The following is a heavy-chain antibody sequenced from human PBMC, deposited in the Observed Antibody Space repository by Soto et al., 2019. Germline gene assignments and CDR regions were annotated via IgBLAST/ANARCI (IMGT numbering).Heavy chain of an antibody. CDR2: ISYDGSNK. J-gene: IGHJ4*02. CDR1: GFTFSSYA. D-gene: IGHD3-3*01. V-gene: IGHV3-30-3*01. CDR3: ARGRTIFGVVIIGYFDY. Sequence: GGSLRLSCAASGFTFSSYAMHWVRQAPGKGLEWVAVISYDGSNKYYADSVKGRFTISRDNSKNTLYLQMNSLRAEDTAVYYCARGRTIFGVVIIGYFDYWGQGTLVT.